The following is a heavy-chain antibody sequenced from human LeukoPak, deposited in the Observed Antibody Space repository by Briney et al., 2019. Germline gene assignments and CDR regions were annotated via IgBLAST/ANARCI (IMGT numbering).Heavy chain of an antibody. D-gene: IGHD3-10*01. J-gene: IGHJ6*02. Sequence: SETLSLTCTVSGGSVSSGSYYWSWIRQPPGKGLEWIAYIYYNGISNYNPSLKSRVIISVDTSKNQFSLKLSSVTAADTAVYYCARVGYYYGSGGYYYYGMDVWGQGTTVTVSS. V-gene: IGHV4-61*01. CDR1: GGSVSSGSYY. CDR2: IYYNGIS. CDR3: ARVGYYYGSGGYYYYGMDV.